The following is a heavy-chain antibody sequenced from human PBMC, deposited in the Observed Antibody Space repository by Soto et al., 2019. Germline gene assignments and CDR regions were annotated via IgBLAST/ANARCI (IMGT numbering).Heavy chain of an antibody. D-gene: IGHD3-16*01. CDR1: GGSISSYY. J-gene: IGHJ5*02. Sequence: SETLSLTCTVSGGSISSYYWSWIRQPPGKGLEWIGYIYYSGSTNYNPSLKSRVTISVDTSKNQFSLKLSSVTAADTAVYYCARAAQISVWFDPWGQGTLVTVSS. V-gene: IGHV4-59*01. CDR2: IYYSGST. CDR3: ARAAQISVWFDP.